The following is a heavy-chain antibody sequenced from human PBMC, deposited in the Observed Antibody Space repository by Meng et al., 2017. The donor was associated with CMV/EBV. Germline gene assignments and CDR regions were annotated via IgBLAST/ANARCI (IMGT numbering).Heavy chain of an antibody. J-gene: IGHJ6*02. Sequence: GGSLRLSCAASGFTVSSNNMSWVRQAPGKGLEWVSVIDSGGSIYYADSVKGRFTSSRDNAKNTLYLQMNSLRAEDTAVYYGARGAYSSSSSPLFFGYYYGMDVWGQGTTVTVSS. V-gene: IGHV3-53*01. CDR3: ARGAYSSSSSPLFFGYYYGMDV. CDR2: IDSGGSI. D-gene: IGHD6-6*01. CDR1: GFTVSSNN.